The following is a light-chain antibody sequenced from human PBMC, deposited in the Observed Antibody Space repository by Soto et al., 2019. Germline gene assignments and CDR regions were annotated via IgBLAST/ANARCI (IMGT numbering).Light chain of an antibody. CDR1: QTISTS. CDR3: QYSYSSRS. Sequence: DIQITQSPSSLSASVGDRVTITCRASQTISTSLNWYQQKPWKAQKLLISAASSLQSGVPSRFSGSGSGTDFTLTISSLQPDDSETYFCQYSYSSRSFGGGAKVEI. V-gene: IGKV1-39*01. J-gene: IGKJ4*02. CDR2: AAS.